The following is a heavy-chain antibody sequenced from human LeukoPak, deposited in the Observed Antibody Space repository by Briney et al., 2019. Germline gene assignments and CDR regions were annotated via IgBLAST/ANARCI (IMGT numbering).Heavy chain of an antibody. D-gene: IGHD3-10*01. CDR1: GFTFSSYA. J-gene: IGHJ4*02. CDR3: ATDGTNYGLGTSFDN. CDR2: ISASGDKT. Sequence: GSLRLSCVTSGFTFSSYAMTWVRQPPGKGLEWVAAISASGDKTYYADSVKGRFIISRDNSKTTLFLQLNSLGAGDSAVFYCATDGTNYGLGTSFDNWGQGTLVTVSS. V-gene: IGHV3-23*01.